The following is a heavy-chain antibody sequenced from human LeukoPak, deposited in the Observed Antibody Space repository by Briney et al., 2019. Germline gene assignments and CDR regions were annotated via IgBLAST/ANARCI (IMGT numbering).Heavy chain of an antibody. J-gene: IGHJ4*02. CDR1: GGSISRHY. Sequence: PSETLSLTCTVSGGSISRHYWSWIRQPPGKGLEWIGEINHSGSTNYNPSLKSRVTISVDTSKNQFSLKLSSVTAADTAVYYCARRVVVTAAFDYWGQGTLVTVSS. V-gene: IGHV4-34*01. CDR2: INHSGST. CDR3: ARRVVVTAAFDY. D-gene: IGHD2-21*02.